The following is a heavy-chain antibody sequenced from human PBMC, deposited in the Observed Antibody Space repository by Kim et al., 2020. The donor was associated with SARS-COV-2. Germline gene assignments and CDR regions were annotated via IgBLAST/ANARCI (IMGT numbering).Heavy chain of an antibody. J-gene: IGHJ6*02. Sequence: YAASVKGRFTISRDNSKNTLYLQMNSLRAEDTAVYYCARSAMGGYYYGMDVWGQGTTVTVSS. V-gene: IGHV3-30*01. CDR3: ARSAMGGYYYGMDV. D-gene: IGHD5-18*01.